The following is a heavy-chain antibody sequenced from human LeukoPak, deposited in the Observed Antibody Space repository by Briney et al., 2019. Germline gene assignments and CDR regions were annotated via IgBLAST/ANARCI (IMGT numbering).Heavy chain of an antibody. CDR2: ISGSGGST. Sequence: GVSLRLSCAASGFTFSSYVMSWVRQAPGKGLEWVSAISGSGGSTYYADSVKGRFTISRDNSKNTLYLQMNSLRAEDTAVYYCAKDHGTIFGVVRGAFDIWGQGTMVTVSS. CDR3: AKDHGTIFGVVRGAFDI. CDR1: GFTFSSYV. J-gene: IGHJ3*02. D-gene: IGHD3-3*01. V-gene: IGHV3-23*01.